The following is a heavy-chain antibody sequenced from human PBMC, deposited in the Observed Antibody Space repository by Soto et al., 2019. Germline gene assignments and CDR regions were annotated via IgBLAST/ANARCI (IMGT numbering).Heavy chain of an antibody. J-gene: IGHJ6*02. CDR2: ILGFSPYT. CDR3: ARDRGYDAHDYYYNAMDV. D-gene: IGHD2-15*01. Sequence: XGSLRLSCVAAGVTFRSYNRNWVRQAPGKGLEWVSAILGFSPYTFYADSVKGRFTISRDNAKNSLYLQMNSLRAEDTAVYYCARDRGYDAHDYYYNAMDVWGQGTMVTVSS. V-gene: IGHV3-21*01. CDR1: GVTFRSYN.